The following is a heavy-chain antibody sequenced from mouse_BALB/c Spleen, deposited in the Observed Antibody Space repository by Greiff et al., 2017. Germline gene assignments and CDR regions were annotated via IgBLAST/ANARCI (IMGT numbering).Heavy chain of an antibody. Sequence: VQLQQSGPELVKPGASVKISCKASGYTFTDYNMHWVKQSHGKSLEWIGYIYPYNGGTGYNQKFKSKATLTVDNSSSTAYMELRSLTSEDSAVYYCAREERYDAVYAMDYWGQGTSVTVSS. D-gene: IGHD2-14*01. CDR2: IYPYNGGT. CDR1: GYTFTDYN. V-gene: IGHV1S29*02. J-gene: IGHJ4*01. CDR3: AREERYDAVYAMDY.